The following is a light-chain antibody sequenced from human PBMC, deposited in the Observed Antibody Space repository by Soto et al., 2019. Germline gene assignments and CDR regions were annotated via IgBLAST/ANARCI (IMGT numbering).Light chain of an antibody. J-gene: IGLJ2*01. CDR2: NNN. Sequence: QSVLTQPPSASGTAGQRVTISCSGTSSNIARNTVNWYQQLPGTAPKLLIFNNNQRPSGVPDRFSGSKSGTSASLAISGLQSEDEADYYCATWDDSMNGVIFGGGTKVTVL. CDR1: SSNIARNT. CDR3: ATWDDSMNGVI. V-gene: IGLV1-44*01.